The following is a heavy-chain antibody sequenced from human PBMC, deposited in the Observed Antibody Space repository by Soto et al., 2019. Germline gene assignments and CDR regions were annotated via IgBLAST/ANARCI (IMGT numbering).Heavy chain of an antibody. Sequence: GASVKVSCKASGGTFRKYGISWVRQAPGQGLEWLGGITPMFGTATSTQNFQGRLTITADESTSTAYMELSSLTSEDTAVYFCARSVGVTTLSYLDYWGQGTQVTVSS. CDR1: GGTFRKYG. D-gene: IGHD1-26*01. CDR2: ITPMFGTA. V-gene: IGHV1-69*13. CDR3: ARSVGVTTLSYLDY. J-gene: IGHJ4*02.